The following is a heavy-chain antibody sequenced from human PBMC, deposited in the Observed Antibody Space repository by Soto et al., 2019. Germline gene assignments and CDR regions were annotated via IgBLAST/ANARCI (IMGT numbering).Heavy chain of an antibody. CDR3: AKPLEGARAHCYVDV. D-gene: IGHD1-1*01. J-gene: IGHJ6*03. CDR2: ITGSGGNT. CDR1: GFTFSNYA. V-gene: IGHV3-23*01. Sequence: EVQLLESGGGLVQPGGSLRLSCAASGFTFSNYAMNWVRQAPGQGLEWVSSITGSGGNTYYADSVKGRFTIYRNNPENTLHVQVNRLRSEDSAVYYCAKPLEGARAHCYVDVVGRGTTVAVSS.